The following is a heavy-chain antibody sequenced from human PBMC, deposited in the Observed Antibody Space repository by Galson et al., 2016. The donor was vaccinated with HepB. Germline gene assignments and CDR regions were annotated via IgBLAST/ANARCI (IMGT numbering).Heavy chain of an antibody. V-gene: IGHV1-46*01. Sequence: SVKVSCKASGYTSTSYYIHWVRQAPGQGLEWMGIIVPSDGSTSNAQKFQGRVTMTRDTSTSTVYMELSSLRSEDTAVYYCARDRGYYYGSGSPPYYYYGLDVWGQGTTVTVSS. J-gene: IGHJ6*02. CDR3: ARDRGYYYGSGSPPYYYYGLDV. D-gene: IGHD3-10*01. CDR1: GYTSTSYY. CDR2: IVPSDGST.